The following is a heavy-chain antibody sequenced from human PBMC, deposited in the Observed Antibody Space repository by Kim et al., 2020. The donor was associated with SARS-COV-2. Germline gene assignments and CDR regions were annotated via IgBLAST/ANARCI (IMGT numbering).Heavy chain of an antibody. D-gene: IGHD2-2*01. V-gene: IGHV3-48*03. J-gene: IGHJ5*02. CDR1: GFTFSSYE. CDR2: ISSSGSTI. Sequence: GSLRLSCAASGFTFSSYEMNWVRQAPGKGLEWVSYISSSGSTIYYADSVKGRFTISRDNAKNSLYLQMNSLRAEDTAVYYCARGVGYCSSTSCFTFDPWGQGTLVTVSS. CDR3: ARGVGYCSSTSCFTFDP.